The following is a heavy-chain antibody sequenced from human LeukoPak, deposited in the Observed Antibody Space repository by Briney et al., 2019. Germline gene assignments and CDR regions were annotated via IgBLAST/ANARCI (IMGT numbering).Heavy chain of an antibody. CDR3: AREREYNYGHMLGY. Sequence: GGSLRLSCAASGFTFSRYSLHWVRQAPGKGLEWVAVISYDGTNQYYADSVKGRFTISRDNAKNSLYLQMNSLRAEDTPVYYCAREREYNYGHMLGYWGQGTLVTVSS. V-gene: IGHV3-30*04. CDR2: ISYDGTNQ. J-gene: IGHJ4*02. D-gene: IGHD5-18*01. CDR1: GFTFSRYS.